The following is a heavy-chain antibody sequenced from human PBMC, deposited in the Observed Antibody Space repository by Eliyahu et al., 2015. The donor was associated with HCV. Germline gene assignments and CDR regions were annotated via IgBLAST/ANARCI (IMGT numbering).Heavy chain of an antibody. V-gene: IGHV1-69*04. Sequence: QVQLVQSGAEVKKPGSSVKVSCKASGGTFSSYAISWVRQAPGQGLEWMGRIIPILGIANYAQKFQGRVTITADKSTSTAYMELSSLRSEDTAVYYCASRGIVGSGYYSRYYGMDVWGQGTTVTVSS. D-gene: IGHD3-22*01. CDR1: GGTFSSYA. CDR2: IIPILGIA. J-gene: IGHJ6*02. CDR3: ASRGIVGSGYYSRYYGMDV.